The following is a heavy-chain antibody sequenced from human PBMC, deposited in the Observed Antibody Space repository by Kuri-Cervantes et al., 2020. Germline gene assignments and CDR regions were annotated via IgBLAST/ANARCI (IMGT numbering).Heavy chain of an antibody. V-gene: IGHV1-2*02. D-gene: IGHD3-16*01. CDR3: ARAPEGDHDYVWGSPLYYY. CDR1: GYTFTGYN. Sequence: ASVKVSCKASGYTFTGYNLHWVRQAPGEGLEWMGWINPNSGGANYAQKYQGRVTMTRDTSTSTVYMELSSLRSEDTAVYYCARAPEGDHDYVWGSPLYYYWGQGTLVTVSS. CDR2: INPNSGGA. J-gene: IGHJ4*02.